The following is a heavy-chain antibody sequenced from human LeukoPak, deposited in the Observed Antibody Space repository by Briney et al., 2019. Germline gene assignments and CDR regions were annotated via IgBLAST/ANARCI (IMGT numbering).Heavy chain of an antibody. V-gene: IGHV3-23*01. D-gene: IGHD3-22*01. Sequence: PGGSLRLSCAASGFTFSSYAMSWVRQAPGKGLEWVSAISGSGGSTYYADSVKGRFTISRDNSKNTLYLQMNSLRAEDTAVYYCAKASAMIVVVSKHFDYWGQGTLVTASS. CDR2: ISGSGGST. CDR1: GFTFSSYA. CDR3: AKASAMIVVVSKHFDY. J-gene: IGHJ4*02.